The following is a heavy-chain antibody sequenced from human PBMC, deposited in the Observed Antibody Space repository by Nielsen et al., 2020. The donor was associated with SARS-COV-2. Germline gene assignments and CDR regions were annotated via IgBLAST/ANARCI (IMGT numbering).Heavy chain of an antibody. J-gene: IGHJ5*02. V-gene: IGHV3-48*02. Sequence: GESLKISCAASGFRFSNSGMNWVRQAPGGGLEWISYISPSGSTIYYADSVKGRFTISRDNDKNSLYLHLNSLTDGDTAVYYCAATLWFGEGPWGQGTRVTVSS. CDR1: GFRFSNSG. D-gene: IGHD3-10*01. CDR3: AATLWFGEGP. CDR2: ISPSGSTI.